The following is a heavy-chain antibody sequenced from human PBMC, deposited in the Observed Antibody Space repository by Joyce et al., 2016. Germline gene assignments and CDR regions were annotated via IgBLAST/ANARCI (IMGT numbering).Heavy chain of an antibody. CDR2: VQFSGST. J-gene: IGHJ3*01. D-gene: IGHD5/OR15-5a*01. CDR1: GSSIYSFF. CDR3: ARVRDPGPVYFDV. Sequence: QILLQESGPRLVNPSETLSLTCTVSGSSIYSFFWSWVRQAPGRGPEYIGYVQFSGSTNYNPALKGRVTISLDTSRYQFSRRLTSVTTANTAGYFCARVRDPGPVYFDVWGPGTLAIVSS. V-gene: IGHV4-59*01.